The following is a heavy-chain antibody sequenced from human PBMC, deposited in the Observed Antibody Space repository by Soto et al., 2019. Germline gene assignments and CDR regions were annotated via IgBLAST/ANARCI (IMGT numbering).Heavy chain of an antibody. J-gene: IGHJ4*02. V-gene: IGHV4-59*01. CDR3: VTYYYDSSGHVFDY. CDR1: GASISSYY. D-gene: IGHD3-22*01. CDR2: IHYSGIT. Sequence: SETLSLTCSVSGASISSYYWSWIRQPPGKGLEWIGYIHYSGITDYNPSLKSRVAISADTSRNQFSLRLSSVTAADTAVYYCVTYYYDSSGHVFDYWGQGTLVTVSS.